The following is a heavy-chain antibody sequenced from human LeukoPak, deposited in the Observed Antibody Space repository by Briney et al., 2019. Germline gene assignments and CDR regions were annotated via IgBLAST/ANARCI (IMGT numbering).Heavy chain of an antibody. D-gene: IGHD3-3*01. J-gene: IGHJ6*03. CDR2: IYPGDSDT. Sequence: GESLKISCKGSGYSFTSYWIGWVRQMPGKGLEWMGIIYPGDSDTRYSPSFQGQVTISADKSISTAYLQWSSLKASDTAMYYCARRAQYYDFWSGAHPDYYYYMDVWAKGPRSPSP. CDR3: ARRAQYYDFWSGAHPDYYYYMDV. CDR1: GYSFTSYW. V-gene: IGHV5-51*03.